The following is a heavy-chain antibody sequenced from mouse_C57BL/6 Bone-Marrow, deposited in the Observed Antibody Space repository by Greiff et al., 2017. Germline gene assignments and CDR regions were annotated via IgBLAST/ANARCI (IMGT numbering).Heavy chain of an antibody. D-gene: IGHD2-5*01. V-gene: IGHV2-5*01. CDR1: GFSLTSYG. Sequence: QVQLKESGPGLVQPSQSLSITCTVSGFSLTSYGVHWVRQSPGKGLEWLGVIWRGGSTDYNAAFMSRLSITKDNSKTQVFFQMNSLQADDTAIYYCANSSPYYSNSMDYWGQGTSVTVSS. J-gene: IGHJ4*01. CDR2: IWRGGST. CDR3: ANSSPYYSNSMDY.